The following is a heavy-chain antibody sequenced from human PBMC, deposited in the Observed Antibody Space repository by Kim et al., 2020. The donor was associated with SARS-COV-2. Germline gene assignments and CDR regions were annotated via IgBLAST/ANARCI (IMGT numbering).Heavy chain of an antibody. V-gene: IGHV3-21*04. CDR3: ARVVNSGGSYFVY. CDR1: GFTFSSYT. J-gene: IGHJ4*02. Sequence: GGSLRLSCAASGFTFSSYTMNWVRQAPGKGLEWVSSISSSSSYIYYADSVKGRFTISRDNARASLYLQMNSLRAEDTAVYYCARVVNSGGSYFVYWCEGT. D-gene: IGHD6-19*01. CDR2: ISSSSSYI.